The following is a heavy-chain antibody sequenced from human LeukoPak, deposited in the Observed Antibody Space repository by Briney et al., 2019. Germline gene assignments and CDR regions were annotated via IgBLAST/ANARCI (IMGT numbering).Heavy chain of an antibody. CDR2: MNPNSGNT. Sequence: ASVKVSCKASGYTFTSYDINWVRQATGPGLEWMGWMNPNSGNTGYAQKFQGRVTMTRNTSISTAYMELSSLRSEDTAVYYCARRATIFGVARARYNWSDPWGQGTLVTVSS. D-gene: IGHD3-3*01. CDR1: GYTFTSYD. V-gene: IGHV1-8*01. J-gene: IGHJ5*02. CDR3: ARRATIFGVARARYNWSDP.